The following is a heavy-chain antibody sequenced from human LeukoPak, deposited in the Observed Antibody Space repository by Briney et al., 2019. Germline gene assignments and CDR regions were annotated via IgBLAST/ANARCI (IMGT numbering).Heavy chain of an antibody. CDR3: TTVDSSWSGYFDY. CDR2: IKSKTDGGTT. D-gene: IGHD6-13*01. V-gene: IGHV3-15*01. CDR1: GFTFSNAW. J-gene: IGHJ4*02. Sequence: PGGSLRLSCAASGFTFSNAWMSWVRQAPGKGLEWVGRIKSKTDGGTTDYAAPVKGRFTISRDDSKNTLYLQMNSLKTEDTAVYYCTTVDSSWSGYFDYWGQGTLVTVSS.